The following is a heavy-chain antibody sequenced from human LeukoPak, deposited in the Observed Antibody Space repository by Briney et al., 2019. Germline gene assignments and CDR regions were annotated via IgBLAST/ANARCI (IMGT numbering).Heavy chain of an antibody. D-gene: IGHD3-22*01. CDR3: ARGDYYDSKEAFDY. CDR2: ISSSSSYI. Sequence: GGSLRLSCAASRFTFSGYSMNWVRQAPGKGLEWVSSISSSSSYIYYADSVKGRFTISRDNAKNSLYLQMNSLRAEDTAVYYCARGDYYDSKEAFDYWGQGTLVTVSS. V-gene: IGHV3-21*01. CDR1: RFTFSGYS. J-gene: IGHJ4*02.